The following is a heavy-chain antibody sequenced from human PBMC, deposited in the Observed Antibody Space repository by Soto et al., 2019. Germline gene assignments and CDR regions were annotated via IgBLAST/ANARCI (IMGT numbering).Heavy chain of an antibody. Sequence: SGTLSLTCAVDGGSFIGYYGSWIRQPPGKGLEWIGEINHSGSTNYNPSLKSRVTISVDTSKNQFSLKLSSVTAADTAVYYCARSSNGQYDFWSGYSASHWFDPWGQGTLVT. CDR2: INHSGST. D-gene: IGHD3-3*01. CDR1: GGSFIGYY. J-gene: IGHJ5*02. CDR3: ARSSNGQYDFWSGYSASHWFDP. V-gene: IGHV4-34*01.